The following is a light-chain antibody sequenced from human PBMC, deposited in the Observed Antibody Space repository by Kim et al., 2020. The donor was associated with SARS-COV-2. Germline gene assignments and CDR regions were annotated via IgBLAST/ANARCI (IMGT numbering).Light chain of an antibody. V-gene: IGLV2-23*02. CDR2: EVS. Sequence: QSALTQPASVSGSPGQSITISCTGTSSDVGSYNLVSWYQQHPGKAPKLMIYEVSKRPSGVSNRFSGSKSGNTASLTISGLRAEDEADYYCCSYAGSSTLVFGGGTQLTVL. J-gene: IGLJ2*01. CDR1: SSDVGSYNL. CDR3: CSYAGSSTLV.